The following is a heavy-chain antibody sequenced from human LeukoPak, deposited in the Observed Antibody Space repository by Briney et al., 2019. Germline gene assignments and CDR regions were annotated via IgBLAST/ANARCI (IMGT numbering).Heavy chain of an antibody. Sequence: GGSLRLSCAASGFTFSSHGMCWVRQAPGRGLEWVSSISIGGDTTYSDSVEGRFTISRDNSKNTLYLQSDSLRAEDTAIYYCAKEIRPNDCWGQGTLVTVSS. CDR1: GFTFSSHG. D-gene: IGHD4-17*01. CDR3: AKEIRPNDC. V-gene: IGHV3-23*01. CDR2: ISIGGDTT. J-gene: IGHJ4*02.